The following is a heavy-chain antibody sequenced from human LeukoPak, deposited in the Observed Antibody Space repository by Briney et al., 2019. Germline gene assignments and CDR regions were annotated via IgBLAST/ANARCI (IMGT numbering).Heavy chain of an antibody. J-gene: IGHJ5*02. CDR3: ASSSSWYGPNWFDP. CDR2: INPNSGGT. CDR1: GYTFTGYY. D-gene: IGHD6-13*01. Sequence: ASVKVSCKASGYTFTGYYMHWVRQAPGQGLEWMGWINPNSGGTNYAQKFQGRVTMTRDTSISTAYMELSSLRSEDTAVYYCASSSSWYGPNWFDPWGQGTLVTVSS. V-gene: IGHV1-2*02.